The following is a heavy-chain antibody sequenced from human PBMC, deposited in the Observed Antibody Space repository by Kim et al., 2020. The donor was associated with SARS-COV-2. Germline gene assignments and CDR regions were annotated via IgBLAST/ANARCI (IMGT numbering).Heavy chain of an antibody. Sequence: GESLKISCKGSGYSFTSYWIGWVRQMPGKGLEWMGIIYPGDSDTRYSPSFQGQVTISADKSISTAYLQWSSLKASDTAMCYCAKQAVPRDYYYYGMDVWGQGTTVTVSS. D-gene: IGHD4-17*01. CDR1: GYSFTSYW. V-gene: IGHV5-51*01. J-gene: IGHJ6*02. CDR2: IYPGDSDT. CDR3: AKQAVPRDYYYYGMDV.